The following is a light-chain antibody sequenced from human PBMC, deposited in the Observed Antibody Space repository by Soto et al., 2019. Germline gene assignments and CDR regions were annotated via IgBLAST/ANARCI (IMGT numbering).Light chain of an antibody. Sequence: QSVLTQPPSVSDAPRQRVSISCSGSSSNIGNHAVNWYQQLPGTAPKLIIYEASNRPSGVPDRFSGSKSGNTASLTISGLQAADEADYYCSLYTSENTYVFGTGTKLTVL. J-gene: IGLJ1*01. CDR3: SLYTSENTYV. CDR1: SSNIGNHA. CDR2: EAS. V-gene: IGLV2-18*01.